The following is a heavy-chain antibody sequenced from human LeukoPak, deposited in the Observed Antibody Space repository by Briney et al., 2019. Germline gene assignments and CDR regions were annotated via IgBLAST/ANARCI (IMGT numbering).Heavy chain of an antibody. CDR2: IYYSGST. V-gene: IGHV4-39*07. Sequence: SETLSLTCTVSGGSISSSSYYWGWIRQPPGKGLEWIGSIYYSGSTYYNPSLKSRVTISVDTSKNQFSLKLSSVTAADTAVYYCARDRQQLVQDSFDAFDIWGQGTMVTVSS. J-gene: IGHJ3*02. CDR1: GGSISSSSYY. CDR3: ARDRQQLVQDSFDAFDI. D-gene: IGHD6-13*01.